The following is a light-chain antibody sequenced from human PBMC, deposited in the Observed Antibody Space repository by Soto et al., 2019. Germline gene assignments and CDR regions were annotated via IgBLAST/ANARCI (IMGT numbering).Light chain of an antibody. J-gene: IGLJ1*01. V-gene: IGLV2-14*01. CDR3: SSYTSGSTLYV. Sequence: QSALTQPASVSGPPGQSITISCTGTSSDVGDYNYVSWYQQYPGKAPKLMIYEVNNRPSGVSNRFSGSKSGNTASLTISGLQAEDEADYYCSSYTSGSTLYVFGTGTKVTVL. CDR1: SSDVGDYNY. CDR2: EVN.